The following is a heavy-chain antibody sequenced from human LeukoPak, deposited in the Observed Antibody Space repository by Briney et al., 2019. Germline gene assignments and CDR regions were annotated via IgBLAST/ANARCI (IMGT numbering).Heavy chain of an antibody. V-gene: IGHV3-7*01. CDR3: ARDVAGALDF. D-gene: IGHD6-19*01. Sequence: GGSLRLSCAASGFTFSSYWMACVRQAPGKGLEWVANVREDEGDKGYADSVKGRFTISRDNGKNSLYLQMNSLTAEDTAVYYCARDVAGALDFWGQGTLVIVSS. J-gene: IGHJ4*02. CDR2: VREDEGDK. CDR1: GFTFSSYW.